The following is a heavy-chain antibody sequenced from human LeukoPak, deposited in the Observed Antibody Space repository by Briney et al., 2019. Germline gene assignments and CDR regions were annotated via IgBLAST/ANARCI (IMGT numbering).Heavy chain of an antibody. CDR3: ARAPMGTAALY. CDR2: INPSGGST. J-gene: IGHJ4*02. CDR1: GYTLTELS. V-gene: IGHV1-46*01. D-gene: IGHD2-2*01. Sequence: ASVKVSCKVSGYTLTELSMHWVRQAPGQGLEWMGIINPSGGSTSYAQKFQGRVTMTRDTSTSTVYMELSSLRSEDTAVYYCARAPMGTAALYWGQGTLVTVSS.